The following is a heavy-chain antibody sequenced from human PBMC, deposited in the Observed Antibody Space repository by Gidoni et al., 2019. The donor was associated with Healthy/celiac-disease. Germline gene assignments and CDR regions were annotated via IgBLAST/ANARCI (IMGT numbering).Heavy chain of an antibody. V-gene: IGHV4-31*03. CDR2: IYYSGST. CDR3: ARVGKIAADFDY. D-gene: IGHD6-13*01. Sequence: QVQLQESGPGLVKPSQTLSLTCPVPGCSISRGGYYWGWIRQHPGKGLEWIGYIYYSGSTYYNPSLKSRVTISVDTSKNQFSLKLSSVTAADTAVYYCARVGKIAADFDYWGQGTLVTVSS. J-gene: IGHJ4*02. CDR1: GCSISRGGYY.